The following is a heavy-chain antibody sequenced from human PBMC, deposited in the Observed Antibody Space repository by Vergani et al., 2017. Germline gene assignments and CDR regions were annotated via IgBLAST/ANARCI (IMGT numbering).Heavy chain of an antibody. D-gene: IGHD4-17*01. CDR3: ARGRARLAHYGDYEKVFDY. CDR1: GFTFSSYS. V-gene: IGHV3-48*01. CDR2: ISSSSSTI. J-gene: IGHJ4*02. Sequence: EVQLLESGGGLVQPGGSLRLSCAASGFTFSSYSMNWVRQAPGKGLEWVSYISSSSSTIYYADSVKGRFTISRDNAKNSLYLQMNSLRAEDTAVYYCARGRARLAHYGDYEKVFDYWGQGTLVTVSS.